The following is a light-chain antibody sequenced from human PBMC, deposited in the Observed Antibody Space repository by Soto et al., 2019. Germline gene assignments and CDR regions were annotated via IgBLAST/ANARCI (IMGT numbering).Light chain of an antibody. CDR2: AAS. CDR3: QQYNNYWT. CDR1: QSIARY. J-gene: IGKJ1*01. Sequence: DIQMTQSPSSLSASVGDRVTITCRASQSIARYLNWYQQKPGKAPKLLIYAASSLQGGVPSRFSGSGSGTEFSLTISSLQPEDFATYYCQQYNNYWTFGQGTRVEIK. V-gene: IGKV1-39*01.